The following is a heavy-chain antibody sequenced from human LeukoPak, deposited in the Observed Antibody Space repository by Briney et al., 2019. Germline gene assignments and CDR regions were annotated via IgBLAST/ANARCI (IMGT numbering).Heavy chain of an antibody. D-gene: IGHD3-22*01. CDR1: GGTFNTYA. V-gene: IGHV1-69*05. CDR3: AKTYDRNLWGAFDI. J-gene: IGHJ3*02. CDR2: IIPIFGTA. Sequence: SVKVSCKAPGGTFNTYAISWVRQAPGQGLEWMGRIIPIFGTANYAQKFQGRVTITTDESTSTAYMELSSLRAEDTAVYYCAKTYDRNLWGAFDIWGQGTMVTVSS.